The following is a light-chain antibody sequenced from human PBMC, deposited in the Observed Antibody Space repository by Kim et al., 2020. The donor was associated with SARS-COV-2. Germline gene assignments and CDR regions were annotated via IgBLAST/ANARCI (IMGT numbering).Light chain of an antibody. CDR3: QAWDSSTYWV. V-gene: IGLV3-1*01. Sequence: VSPGQTASLTCSGDKLGDKYACWYQQKPGQSPVLVIYQDNKRPSGIPERFSGSNSGNTATLTISGTQAMDEADYYCQAWDSSTYWVFGGGTQLTVL. CDR1: KLGDKY. CDR2: QDN. J-gene: IGLJ3*02.